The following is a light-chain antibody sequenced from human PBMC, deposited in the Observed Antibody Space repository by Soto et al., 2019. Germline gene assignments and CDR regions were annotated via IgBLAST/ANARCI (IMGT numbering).Light chain of an antibody. Sequence: EIVLTQSTATLSLSPGERATLSCRASQSVSSYLAWYQQKPGQAPRLLIYDASNRATGIPARFSGSGSGTDFTLTISSLEPEDFAVYYCQQRSNWPCTFGPGTKVDIK. V-gene: IGKV3-11*01. CDR2: DAS. J-gene: IGKJ3*01. CDR3: QQRSNWPCT. CDR1: QSVSSY.